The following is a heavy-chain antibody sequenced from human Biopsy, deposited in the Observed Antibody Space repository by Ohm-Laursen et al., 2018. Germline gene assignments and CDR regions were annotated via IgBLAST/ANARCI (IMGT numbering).Heavy chain of an antibody. CDR1: GYTFTSYG. CDR2: INTYNANT. CDR3: ATDTLMAQNLVPGENWFDP. Sequence: SVKVSCNVSGYTFTSYGISWVRQAPGQGLEWTGWINTYNANTDYAQKVQGRVTMTTDTSTSTAYMELSSLGSDDTAVYYCATDTLMAQNLVPGENWFDPWGQGTLVTVSS. V-gene: IGHV1-18*01. J-gene: IGHJ5*02. D-gene: IGHD3-10*01.